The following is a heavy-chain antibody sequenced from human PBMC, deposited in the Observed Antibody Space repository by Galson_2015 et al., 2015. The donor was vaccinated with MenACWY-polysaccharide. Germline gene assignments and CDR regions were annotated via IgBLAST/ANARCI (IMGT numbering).Heavy chain of an antibody. D-gene: IGHD2-15*01. CDR1: GFTFNTFA. CDR2: ISYDGSNK. J-gene: IGHJ3*01. CDR3: ARGFCSGGTCLRWDNAFDF. V-gene: IGHV3-30-3*01. Sequence: SLRLSCAGSGFTFNTFAMNWVRQAPGKGLEWVALISYDGSNKYHADSVRGRLTFSRDNAENTVYLQLNSLRVEDTAVYYCARGFCSGGTCLRWDNAFDFRGQGTMVIVSS.